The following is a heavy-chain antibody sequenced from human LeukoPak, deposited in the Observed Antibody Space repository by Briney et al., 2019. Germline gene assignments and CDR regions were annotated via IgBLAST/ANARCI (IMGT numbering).Heavy chain of an antibody. J-gene: IGHJ4*02. Sequence: GGSLRLSCAASGFTFSTYGMHWVRQAPGKGLEWVSFIRYVGINKYYADSVKGRFTISRDNSKNTLYLQMNGLRAEDTAVYYCAKFSPFTYWGQGTLVTVSS. V-gene: IGHV3-30*02. CDR1: GFTFSTYG. CDR2: IRYVGINK. CDR3: AKFSPFTY.